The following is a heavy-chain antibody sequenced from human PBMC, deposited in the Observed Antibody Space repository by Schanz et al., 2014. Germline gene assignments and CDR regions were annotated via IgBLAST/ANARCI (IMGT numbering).Heavy chain of an antibody. CDR3: AKDLYNYGIFDS. D-gene: IGHD3-16*01. CDR2: IYSGVST. J-gene: IGHJ5*01. Sequence: EVQLVESGGDLVQPGGSQRLSCAASGFIVSSTYMTWVRQAPGKGLEWVSIIYSGVSTYYADSVKGRFTISRDNSRKTLYLQMNSLRADDTAVYYCAKDLYNYGIFDSWGQGTLVIVSS. V-gene: IGHV3-66*01. CDR1: GFIVSSTY.